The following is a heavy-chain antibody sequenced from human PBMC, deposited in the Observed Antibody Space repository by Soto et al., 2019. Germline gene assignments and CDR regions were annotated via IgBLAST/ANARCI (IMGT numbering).Heavy chain of an antibody. D-gene: IGHD3-10*01. Sequence: ASVKVSCKTSGGTFSSYAISWVRQAPGQGLEWMGGIIPIFGTANYAQKFQGRVTITADESTSTAYMELSSLRSEDTAVYYCARDKDGGAFDIWGQGTMVTVSS. CDR2: IIPIFGTA. CDR3: ARDKDGGAFDI. CDR1: GGTFSSYA. V-gene: IGHV1-69*13. J-gene: IGHJ3*02.